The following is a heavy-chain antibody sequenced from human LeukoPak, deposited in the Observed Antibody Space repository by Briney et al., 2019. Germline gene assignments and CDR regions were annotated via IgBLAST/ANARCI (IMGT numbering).Heavy chain of an antibody. J-gene: IGHJ4*02. CDR3: AKDKHYYDSSGPFDY. D-gene: IGHD3-22*01. CDR2: ISGSGGST. CDR1: GFTFSSYA. Sequence: GGSLRLSCAASGFTFSSYAMSWVRQAPGKGLEWVSAISGSGGSTYYADSVKGRFTISRDNSKNTLYLQMNSLRAEDTAVYYCAKDKHYYDSSGPFDYWGQETLVTVSS. V-gene: IGHV3-23*01.